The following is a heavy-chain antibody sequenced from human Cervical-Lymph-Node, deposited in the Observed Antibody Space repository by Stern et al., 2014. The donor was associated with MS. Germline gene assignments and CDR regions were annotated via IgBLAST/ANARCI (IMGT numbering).Heavy chain of an antibody. Sequence: QVQLVQSGAEVKKPGASVKVSCKASGYTFTSYYMHWVRQAPGQGLEWMGIINPSGGSTSYAQKFQGRVTMTRDTSTSTVYMELSSLRSEDTAVYYCARDRVEMATMRPYYYGMDVWGQGTTVTVSS. J-gene: IGHJ6*02. CDR1: GYTFTSYY. V-gene: IGHV1-46*01. CDR2: INPSGGST. D-gene: IGHD5-24*01. CDR3: ARDRVEMATMRPYYYGMDV.